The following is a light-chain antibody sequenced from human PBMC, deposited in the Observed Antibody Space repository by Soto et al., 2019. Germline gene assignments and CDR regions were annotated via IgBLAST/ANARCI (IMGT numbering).Light chain of an antibody. CDR3: QRYSHWRT. CDR2: GAS. V-gene: IGKV3-15*01. CDR1: QSIDSD. J-gene: IGKJ1*01. Sequence: ERMMTQSPANVSVFPGERATLACRASQSIDSDLAWYQQKPGHVPRLLIYGASTRATGVPDRFSDSGSGTEFSLTIISLQSEDCAVYYCQRYSHWRTFGPGTKVEIK.